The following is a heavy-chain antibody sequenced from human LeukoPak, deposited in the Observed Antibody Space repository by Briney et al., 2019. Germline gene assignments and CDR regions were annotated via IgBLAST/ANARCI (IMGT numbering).Heavy chain of an antibody. Sequence: APLKVSCKPSVYTFTSYGISWVRQAPGPGLEWRGWISNYNGNKKNAQKVQGRVTMTTDKSTSTAFMELRGLRADDTAVYYCGRVDMVVTATREAFYGQGKGIMVT. J-gene: IGHJ3*01. CDR3: GRVDMVVTATREAFYG. CDR1: VYTFTSYG. CDR2: ISNYNGNK. D-gene: IGHD2-21*02. V-gene: IGHV1-18*01.